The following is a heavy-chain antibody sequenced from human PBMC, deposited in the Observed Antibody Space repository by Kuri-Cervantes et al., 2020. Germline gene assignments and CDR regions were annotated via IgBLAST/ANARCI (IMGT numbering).Heavy chain of an antibody. Sequence: GGSLRLSCAASGFTFSSYAMSWVRQAPGKGLEWVSAISGSGGSTYYADSVKGRFTISRDNSKNTLYLQMNSLRAEDTAVYYCATWTFPPPTPHDYWGQGTLVTVSS. CDR1: GFTFSSYA. CDR2: ISGSGGST. J-gene: IGHJ4*02. D-gene: IGHD1-1*01. V-gene: IGHV3-23*01. CDR3: ATWTFPPPTPHDY.